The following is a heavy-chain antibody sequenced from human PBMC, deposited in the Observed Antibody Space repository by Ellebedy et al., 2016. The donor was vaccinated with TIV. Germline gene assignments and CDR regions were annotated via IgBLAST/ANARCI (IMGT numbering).Heavy chain of an antibody. CDR1: GGSMYTGPYY. D-gene: IGHD2-2*01. V-gene: IGHV4-39*01. CDR3: ARREKMTSWDEGNWFDP. Sequence: MPSETLSLTCTRSGGSMYTGPYYWGWLRQPPGKGLEWIGSLYHSGSIYYNQSLRSRVTISADTSKNEFSLRLTSLTAADTAVYYCARREKMTSWDEGNWFDPWGQGTLVTVSS. J-gene: IGHJ5*02. CDR2: LYHSGSI.